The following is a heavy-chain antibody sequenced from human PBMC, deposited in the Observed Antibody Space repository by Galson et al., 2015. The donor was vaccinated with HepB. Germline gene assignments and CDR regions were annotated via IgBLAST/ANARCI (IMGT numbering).Heavy chain of an antibody. CDR1: GFTFSSYA. Sequence: SLRLSCAASGFTFSSYAFHWARQAPGKGLEWVAVISYDGSNKNYADSVKGRFTISRDESRNTLHLQMNSLRAEDTAIYYCARDKDPSRTWVDGLIYYGLAVWGQGTTVTVSS. CDR2: ISYDGSNK. CDR3: ARDKDPSRTWVDGLIYYGLAV. D-gene: IGHD6-13*01. J-gene: IGHJ6*02. V-gene: IGHV3-30*04.